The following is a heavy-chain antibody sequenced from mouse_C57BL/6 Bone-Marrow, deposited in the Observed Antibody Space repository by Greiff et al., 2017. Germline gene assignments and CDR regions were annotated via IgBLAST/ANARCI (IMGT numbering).Heavy chain of an antibody. V-gene: IGHV14-3*01. Sequence: VQLKQSVAELVRPGASVKLSCTASGFNIKNTYMHWVNQRPEQGLEWIGRIDPANGNTKYAPKFQGKATITADTSSNTAYLQLSSLTSEDTAIYYTTRIHSSDWYFDVWGTGTTVTVAT. CDR2: IDPANGNT. CDR3: TRIHSSDWYFDV. D-gene: IGHD1-1*01. CDR1: GFNIKNTY. J-gene: IGHJ1*03.